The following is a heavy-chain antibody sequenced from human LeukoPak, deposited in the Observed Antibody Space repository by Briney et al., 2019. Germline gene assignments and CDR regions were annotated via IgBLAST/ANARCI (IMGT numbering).Heavy chain of an antibody. CDR1: GYSISSGYY. CDR3: ASSTRGYTYGWYYFDY. V-gene: IGHV4-38-2*01. Sequence: SGTLSLTCAVSGYSISSGYYWGWIRQPPGKGLEWIGNKFHSGSTYSNPALKSRVTISVDTSKNQFSLKLSSVTAADTAVYYCASSTRGYTYGWYYFDYWGQGTLVTVSS. CDR2: KFHSGST. J-gene: IGHJ4*02. D-gene: IGHD5-18*01.